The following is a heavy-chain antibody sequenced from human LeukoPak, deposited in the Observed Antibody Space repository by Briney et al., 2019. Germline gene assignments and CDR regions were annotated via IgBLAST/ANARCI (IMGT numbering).Heavy chain of an antibody. D-gene: IGHD4/OR15-4a*01. CDR3: ARSLYGGPFDY. Sequence: SETLSLTCAVYGGSFSGYYWSWIRQPPGKGLEWIGYIYYSGSTNYNPSLKSRVTISVDTSKNQFSLKLSSVTAADTAVYYCARSLYGGPFDYWGQGTLVTVSS. J-gene: IGHJ4*02. V-gene: IGHV4-59*01. CDR2: IYYSGST. CDR1: GGSFSGYY.